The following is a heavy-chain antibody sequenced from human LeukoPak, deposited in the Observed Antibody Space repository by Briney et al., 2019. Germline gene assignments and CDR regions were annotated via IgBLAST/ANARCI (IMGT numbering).Heavy chain of an antibody. J-gene: IGHJ5*02. CDR3: ARGVRAVAARRWFDP. CDR1: GGSFSGYY. Sequence: SETLSLTCAVYGGSFSGYYWSWIRQPPGKGLEWIGEINHSGSTNYNPSLKSRVTISADTSKNQFSLKLSSVTAADTAVYYCARGVRAVAARRWFDPWGQGTLVTVSS. CDR2: INHSGST. V-gene: IGHV4-34*01. D-gene: IGHD6-19*01.